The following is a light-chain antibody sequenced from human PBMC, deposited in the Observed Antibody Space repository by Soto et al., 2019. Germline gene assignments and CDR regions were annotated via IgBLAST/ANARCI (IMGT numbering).Light chain of an antibody. CDR2: QVS. J-gene: IGKJ4*01. CDR3: QQYSSY. Sequence: DIQMTQSPSTLSASVGDRVTITCRASQSINGWLAWYQQKPGKAPKVLISQVSNLESGVPSRFSGSGSGTEFTLTITSLQPDDSATYYCQQYSSYFGGGTKLEIK. CDR1: QSINGW. V-gene: IGKV1-5*01.